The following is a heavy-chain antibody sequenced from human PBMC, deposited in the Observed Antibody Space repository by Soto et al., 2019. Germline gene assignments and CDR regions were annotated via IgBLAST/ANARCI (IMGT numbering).Heavy chain of an antibody. CDR1: GFTFSRYG. CDR3: ARSPVVPAAMIRYYGMDV. D-gene: IGHD2-2*01. CDR2: IWYDGSNK. J-gene: IGHJ6*02. V-gene: IGHV3-33*01. Sequence: GWSLRLSCSASGFTFSRYGMHWVRQAPGKGLEWVAVIWYDGSNKYYADSVKGRFTISRDNSKNTLYLQMNSLRAEDTAVYYCARSPVVPAAMIRYYGMDVWGQGTTVTVSS.